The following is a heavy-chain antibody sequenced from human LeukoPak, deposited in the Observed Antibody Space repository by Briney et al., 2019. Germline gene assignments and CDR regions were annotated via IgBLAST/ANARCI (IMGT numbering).Heavy chain of an antibody. Sequence: GGSLRLSCAAPGFTFNSYSMNWVRQAPGKGLEWVANIKQDGSEKYYVDSVKGRFTISRDNAKNSLYLQMNSLRAEDTAVYYCARDYSGSYGYWGQGTLVTVSS. V-gene: IGHV3-7*01. CDR2: IKQDGSEK. J-gene: IGHJ4*02. D-gene: IGHD1-26*01. CDR3: ARDYSGSYGY. CDR1: GFTFNSYS.